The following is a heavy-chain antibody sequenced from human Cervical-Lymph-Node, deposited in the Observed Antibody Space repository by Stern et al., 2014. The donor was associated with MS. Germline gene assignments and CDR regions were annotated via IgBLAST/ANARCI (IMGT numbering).Heavy chain of an antibody. J-gene: IGHJ5*01. CDR3: TRFLQSGWSDLFDS. CDR1: GSTFSTSW. Sequence: EVQLVESGGGLVQPGGSQRLSCVASGSTFSTSWMSWVLQAPGKGLEWVANIKRDGSETYYLDSVKGRFTISRDNAKSSLYLEMNSLRAEDTAVYYCTRFLQSGWSDLFDSWGRGTLVTVSS. V-gene: IGHV3-7*01. CDR2: IKRDGSET. D-gene: IGHD6-19*01.